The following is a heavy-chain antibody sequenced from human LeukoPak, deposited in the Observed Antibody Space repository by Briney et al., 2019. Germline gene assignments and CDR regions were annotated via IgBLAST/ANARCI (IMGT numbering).Heavy chain of an antibody. D-gene: IGHD6-6*01. J-gene: IGHJ3*02. CDR1: GYTFTGYY. CDR2: LSPYSGNT. Sequence: ASVKASCKASGYTFTGYYMHWVRQAPGQGLEWVGWLSPYSGNTNYAQKVQGRVIMTTDTSTSTAYMELRSLTSDDTAIYFCTRVGGYSPSSTGGNAFDIWGQGTMVTVSS. V-gene: IGHV1-18*04. CDR3: TRVGGYSPSSTGGNAFDI.